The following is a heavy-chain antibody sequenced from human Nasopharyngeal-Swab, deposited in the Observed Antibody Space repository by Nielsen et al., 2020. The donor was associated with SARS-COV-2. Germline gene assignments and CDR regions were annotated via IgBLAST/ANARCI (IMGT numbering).Heavy chain of an antibody. CDR1: GFTFSSYG. Sequence: GGSLRLSCAASGFTFSSYGMHWVRQAPGKGLEWVAVISYDGSNKYYADSVKGRFTISRDNSKHTLYLQMNSLRAEDTAVYYCAKEPSSGSYPSWGQGTLVTVSS. J-gene: IGHJ4*02. V-gene: IGHV3-30*18. D-gene: IGHD1-26*01. CDR2: ISYDGSNK. CDR3: AKEPSSGSYPS.